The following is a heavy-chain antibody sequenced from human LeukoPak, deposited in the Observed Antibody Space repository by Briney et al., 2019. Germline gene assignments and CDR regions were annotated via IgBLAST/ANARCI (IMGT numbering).Heavy chain of an antibody. D-gene: IGHD6-13*01. CDR2: ISYDGSNK. J-gene: IGHJ4*02. CDR1: GFTFSSYA. Sequence: GGSLRLSCAASGFTFSSYAMHWVRQAAGKGLEWVAVISYDGSNKYYADSVKGRFTISRDNSKNTLYLQMNSLRAEDTAVYYCARVRKAPIAAAGTRAFDYWGQGTLVTVSS. V-gene: IGHV3-30-3*01. CDR3: ARVRKAPIAAAGTRAFDY.